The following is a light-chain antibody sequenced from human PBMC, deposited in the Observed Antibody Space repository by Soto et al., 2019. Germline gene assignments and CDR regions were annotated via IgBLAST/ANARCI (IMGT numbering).Light chain of an antibody. CDR1: LSVSSY. Sequence: VVTQSPPTLSLSPGERATLACRTSLSVSSYLAWYQQKPGQAPRLLIYDASNRATGIPARFSGSGSGTDFTLTISSLEPEDFAVYYCQHRFNWPFTFGPGTKVDIK. CDR2: DAS. CDR3: QHRFNWPFT. J-gene: IGKJ3*01. V-gene: IGKV3-11*01.